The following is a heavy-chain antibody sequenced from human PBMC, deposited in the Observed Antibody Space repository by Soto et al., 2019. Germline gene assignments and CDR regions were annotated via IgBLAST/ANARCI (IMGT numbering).Heavy chain of an antibody. V-gene: IGHV4-59*08. J-gene: IGHJ6*03. CDR3: AGQITIFGVVTYPDYYMDV. Sequence: SETLSLTCTVSGGSISSYYWSWIRQPPGKGLEWIGYIYYSGSTNYNPSLKSRVTISVDTSKNQFSLKLSSVTAADTAVYYCAGQITIFGVVTYPDYYMDVWGKGTTVTVSS. CDR2: IYYSGST. D-gene: IGHD3-3*01. CDR1: GGSISSYY.